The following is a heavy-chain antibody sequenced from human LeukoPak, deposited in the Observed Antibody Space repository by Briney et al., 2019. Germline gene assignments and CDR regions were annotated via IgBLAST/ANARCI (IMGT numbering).Heavy chain of an antibody. Sequence: ASVRVSCKASGYTFTAHYMHWVRQAPGQGLEWMGWINPNSGGTNYAQKFQGRVIVTRDTSISTAYLELSRLRFDDTAVYYCASEYKYDTSGANAFDIWGQGTMVTVSS. CDR1: GYTFTAHY. J-gene: IGHJ3*02. D-gene: IGHD3-22*01. CDR2: INPNSGGT. CDR3: ASEYKYDTSGANAFDI. V-gene: IGHV1-2*02.